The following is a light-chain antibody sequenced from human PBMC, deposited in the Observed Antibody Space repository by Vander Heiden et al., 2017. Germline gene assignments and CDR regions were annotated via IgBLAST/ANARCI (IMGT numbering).Light chain of an antibody. Sequence: DIQMTQSPSTLSASVGDRVTVTCRASQSINHWLAWYQQRPWKAPKLLIYKASRLERGVTSRFSGSGAGTEVSLTIIIRHPDDFATYYCQHYHAYHPTWTFGPGTKVEI. CDR1: QSINHW. CDR3: QHYHAYHPTWT. CDR2: KAS. V-gene: IGKV1-5*03. J-gene: IGKJ1*01.